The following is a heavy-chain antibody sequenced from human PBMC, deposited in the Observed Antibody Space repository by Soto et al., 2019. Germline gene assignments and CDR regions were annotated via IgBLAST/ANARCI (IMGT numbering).Heavy chain of an antibody. CDR2: IYHSGTT. CDR1: GASISSANW. Sequence: QVQLQESGPGLVKPSGTLSLTCAVSGASISSANWWNLVRQPPGKGLEWIGEIYHSGTTNYNPSRQSRVTRSIDKSKNQFSLRLSSVTAADTAVYYCASHLGATRGPFDFWGQGLLVTVSS. J-gene: IGHJ4*02. CDR3: ASHLGATRGPFDF. V-gene: IGHV4-4*02. D-gene: IGHD1-26*01.